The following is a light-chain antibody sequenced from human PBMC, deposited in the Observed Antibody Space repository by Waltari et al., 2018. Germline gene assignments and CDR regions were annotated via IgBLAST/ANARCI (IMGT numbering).Light chain of an antibody. CDR1: QSISTY. Sequence: DIQMTQSPSSLSASVGDRVTITCRASQSISTYLHWYQQKPGKAPNLLIYAASTLQSGVPSRFSGSGSGTVFTLTISSLQPEDFATYYCQQSYKTPLTFGGGTKVEIK. J-gene: IGKJ4*01. V-gene: IGKV1-39*01. CDR3: QQSYKTPLT. CDR2: AAS.